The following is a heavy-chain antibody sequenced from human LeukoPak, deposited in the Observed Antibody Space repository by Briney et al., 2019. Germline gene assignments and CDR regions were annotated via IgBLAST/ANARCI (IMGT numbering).Heavy chain of an antibody. Sequence: GGSLRLSCATSGLTFNIDWMNWVRQAPGKGLEWVANVKPDGSAKSYVDSVRGRFTISRDNAKESLFLQMNSLRADDTAVYYCARGLRWPDFWGQGTLVTVSS. J-gene: IGHJ4*02. CDR1: GLTFNIDW. V-gene: IGHV3-7*03. D-gene: IGHD4-23*01. CDR2: VKPDGSAK. CDR3: ARGLRWPDF.